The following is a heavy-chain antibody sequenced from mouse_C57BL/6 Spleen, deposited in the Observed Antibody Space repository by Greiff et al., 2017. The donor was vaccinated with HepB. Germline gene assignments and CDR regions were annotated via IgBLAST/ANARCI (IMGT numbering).Heavy chain of an antibody. V-gene: IGHV1-76*01. CDR3: ARQGYSNYWYFDV. CDR1: GYTFTDYY. Sequence: QVQLQQSGAELVRPGASVKLSCKASGYTFTDYYINWVKQRPGQGLEWIARIYPGSGNTYYNEKFKGKATLTAEKSSSTAYMQLSSLTSEDSAVYFCARQGYSNYWYFDVWGTGTTVTVSS. CDR2: IYPGSGNT. J-gene: IGHJ1*03. D-gene: IGHD2-5*01.